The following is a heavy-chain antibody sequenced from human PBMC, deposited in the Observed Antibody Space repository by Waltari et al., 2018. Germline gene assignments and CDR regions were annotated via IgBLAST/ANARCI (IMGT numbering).Heavy chain of an antibody. CDR1: GGTFSSYA. Sequence: QVQLVQSGAEVKKPGSSVKVSCKASGGTFSSYAISWVRQAPGQGLEWMGGIIPIFGTANYAQKFQGRVTITADESTSTAYMELSSLRSEDTAVYYCARVRGSGWYRIPTNDAFDIWGQGTMVTVSS. D-gene: IGHD6-19*01. V-gene: IGHV1-69*13. CDR3: ARVRGSGWYRIPTNDAFDI. CDR2: IIPIFGTA. J-gene: IGHJ3*02.